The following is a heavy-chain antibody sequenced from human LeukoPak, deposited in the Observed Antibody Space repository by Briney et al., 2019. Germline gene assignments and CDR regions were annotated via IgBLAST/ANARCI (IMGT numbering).Heavy chain of an antibody. CDR2: VGTNDDT. D-gene: IGHD6-6*01. J-gene: IGHJ6*02. CDR3: TREWRGIASHYNGMDV. V-gene: IGHV3-13*01. Sequence: PGESLRLSCFASGFSVTSFDMYWVRQAAGRGLEWVSAVGTNDDTYYLGSVKGRFIISRENAKNSFSLQMNNLRVEDTAVYYCTREWRGIASHYNGMDVWGQGTTVTVSS. CDR1: GFSVTSFD.